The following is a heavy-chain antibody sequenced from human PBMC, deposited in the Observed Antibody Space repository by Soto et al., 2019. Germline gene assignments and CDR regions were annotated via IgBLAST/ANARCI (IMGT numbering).Heavy chain of an antibody. Sequence: GGSLRLSCAASGFTFSSYGMHWVRQAPGKGLEWVAVISYDGSNKYYADSVKGRFTISRDNSKNTLYLQMNSLRAEDTAVYYCAKDGWHESIYYMDVWGKGTTVTVSS. CDR3: AKDGWHESIYYMDV. D-gene: IGHD6-19*01. J-gene: IGHJ6*03. CDR1: GFTFSSYG. CDR2: ISYDGSNK. V-gene: IGHV3-30*18.